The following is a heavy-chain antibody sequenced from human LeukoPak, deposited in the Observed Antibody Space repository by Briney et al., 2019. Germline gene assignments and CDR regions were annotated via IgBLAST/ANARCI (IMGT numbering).Heavy chain of an antibody. CDR2: ISSSSSYI. J-gene: IGHJ6*03. CDR3: ARVYLPNYYYYYMDI. V-gene: IGHV3-21*01. D-gene: IGHD2-2*01. Sequence: GGSLRLSCAASGFTFSSYSMTWVRQAPGKGLERVSSISSSSSYIYYADSVKGRFTISRDNAKNSLYLQMNSLRAEDTAVYYCARVYLPNYYYYYMDIWGKGTTVTVSS. CDR1: GFTFSSYS.